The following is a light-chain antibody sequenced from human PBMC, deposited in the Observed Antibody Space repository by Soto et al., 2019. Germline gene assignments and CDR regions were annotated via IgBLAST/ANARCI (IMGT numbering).Light chain of an antibody. CDR3: CSFAGSNTFV. J-gene: IGLJ1*01. V-gene: IGLV2-23*03. CDR2: EGS. Sequence: QSLLTQPASVSGSPGQSIAISCTGTRSDVGSYNLVSWYQQHPGKAPKLMIYEGSKRPSGVSNRFSGSKSGNTASLTISGLQAEDEADYYGCSFAGSNTFVYGTGTKVTVL. CDR1: RSDVGSYNL.